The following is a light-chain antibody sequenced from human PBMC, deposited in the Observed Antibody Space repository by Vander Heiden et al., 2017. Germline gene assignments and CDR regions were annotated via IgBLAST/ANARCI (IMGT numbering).Light chain of an antibody. CDR2: EDY. Sequence: SYELTQPPSVSVSPGQTASITCSGNRLGSKYMFWYQQKPGQSPVLVIYEDYKRPSGIPGRFSGSNSGGIATLTISGTQAMDEADYYCQAWDSGSVVFGGGTKVTVL. J-gene: IGLJ3*02. CDR3: QAWDSGSVV. V-gene: IGLV3-1*01. CDR1: RLGSKY.